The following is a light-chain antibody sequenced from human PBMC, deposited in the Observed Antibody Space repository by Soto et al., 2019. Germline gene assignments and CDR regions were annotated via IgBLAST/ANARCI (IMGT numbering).Light chain of an antibody. V-gene: IGLV1-40*01. CDR2: GDN. Sequence: QSVLTQPPSVSGAPGQRVTIPRTGSSSNIGSFYDVHWYQQLPGTVPKLLIYGDNNRPSGVPDRFSGSKSGTAASLAITGLQAEDGADYYCQSYDNSLNHVVFGGGTKLTVL. CDR3: QSYDNSLNHVV. CDR1: SSNIGSFYD. J-gene: IGLJ2*01.